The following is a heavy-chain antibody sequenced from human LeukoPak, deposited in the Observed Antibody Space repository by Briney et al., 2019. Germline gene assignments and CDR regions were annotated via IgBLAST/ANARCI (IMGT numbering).Heavy chain of an antibody. D-gene: IGHD2-2*01. V-gene: IGHV3-23*01. J-gene: IGHJ4*02. Sequence: GSLRLSCAASGFTFSSYAMSWVRQAPGKGLEWVSAISGSGGSTYYADSVKGRFTISRDNSKNTLYLQMNSLRAEDTAVYYCAKGLKGGIVVVPAAIIGYWGQGTLVTVSS. CDR2: ISGSGGST. CDR1: GFTFSSYA. CDR3: AKGLKGGIVVVPAAIIGY.